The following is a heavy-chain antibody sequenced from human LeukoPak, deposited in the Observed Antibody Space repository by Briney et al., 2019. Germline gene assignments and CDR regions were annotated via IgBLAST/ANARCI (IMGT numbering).Heavy chain of an antibody. D-gene: IGHD3-3*01. Sequence: ASVKVSCKASGYTFTGYCMHWVRQAPGQGLEWMGWINPNSGGTNYAQKFQGRVTMTRDTSISTAYMELSRLRSDDTAVYYCARDHLQYYDFWSGYRAPGDYWGQGTLVTVSS. V-gene: IGHV1-2*02. J-gene: IGHJ4*02. CDR2: INPNSGGT. CDR1: GYTFTGYC. CDR3: ARDHLQYYDFWSGYRAPGDY.